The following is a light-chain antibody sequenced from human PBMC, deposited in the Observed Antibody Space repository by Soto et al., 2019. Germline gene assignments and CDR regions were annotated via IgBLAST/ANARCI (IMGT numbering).Light chain of an antibody. CDR2: DAS. CDR3: QQFNNY. Sequence: IQMTQSPSSLSASVGDRVTITCRASQGISSALAWYQQKPGKAPKLLIYDASSLESGVPSRFSGSGSGTDFTLTISSLQPEDFATYYCQQFNNYFGQGTRLEIK. J-gene: IGKJ5*01. V-gene: IGKV1D-13*01. CDR1: QGISSA.